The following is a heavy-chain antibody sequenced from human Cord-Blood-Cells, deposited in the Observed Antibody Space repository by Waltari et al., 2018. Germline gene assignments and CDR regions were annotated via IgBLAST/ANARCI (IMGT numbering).Heavy chain of an antibody. D-gene: IGHD3-10*01. CDR2: INSDGSST. V-gene: IGHV3-74*01. Sequence: EVQLVESGGGLVQPGGSLRLSWAASGFTFSSYCMHWVRQAPGKGLVCVSRINSDGSSTSYADSVKGRFTISRDNAKNTLYLQMNSLRAEDTAVYYCARAESGDAFDIWGQGTMVTVSS. J-gene: IGHJ3*02. CDR1: GFTFSSYC. CDR3: ARAESGDAFDI.